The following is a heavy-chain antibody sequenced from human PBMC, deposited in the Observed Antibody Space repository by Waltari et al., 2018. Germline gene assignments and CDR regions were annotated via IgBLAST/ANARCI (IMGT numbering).Heavy chain of an antibody. D-gene: IGHD1-1*01. J-gene: IGHJ4*02. CDR2: IFPGDYDI. CDR3: ARGKQLFDY. Sequence: EVQLVQSGAEVRKPGASLKISCKGSGFNFATNWIAWVRQMPGKGLEWMGVIFPGDYDIRYSPSFQGHVTISADKSINTAYLQWSSLKASDTSFYFCARGKQLFDYWGQGTLVTVSS. V-gene: IGHV5-51*01. CDR1: GFNFATNW.